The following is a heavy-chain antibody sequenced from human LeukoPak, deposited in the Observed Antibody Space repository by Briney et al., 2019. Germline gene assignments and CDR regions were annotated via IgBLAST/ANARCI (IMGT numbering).Heavy chain of an antibody. D-gene: IGHD3-10*01. V-gene: IGHV4-4*02. CDR1: GGSISSNDW. J-gene: IGHJ6*02. CDR3: ASRPYYSGSASYYYGMGV. Sequence: SETLSLTCAVSGGSISSNDWWSWVRQPPGKGLEWIGEIHHSGKTNYNPSLRSRVSISIDKSRNHFSLNLNSVTAADTAVYYCASRPYYSGSASYYYGMGVWGQGTTVAVSS. CDR2: IHHSGKT.